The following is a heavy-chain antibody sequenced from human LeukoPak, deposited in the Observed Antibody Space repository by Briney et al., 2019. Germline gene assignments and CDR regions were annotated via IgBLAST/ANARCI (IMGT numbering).Heavy chain of an antibody. CDR2: ISAYNGNT. J-gene: IGHJ1*01. Sequence: ASVKVSCKASGYTFTSYGISWVRQAPGQGLEWMGWISAYNGNTNYAQKLQCRVTMTTDTSTSTAYMELRSLRSDDTAVYYCAREGPYCSGGSCYRHFQHWGQGTLVTVSS. CDR3: AREGPYCSGGSCYRHFQH. D-gene: IGHD2-15*01. CDR1: GYTFTSYG. V-gene: IGHV1-18*01.